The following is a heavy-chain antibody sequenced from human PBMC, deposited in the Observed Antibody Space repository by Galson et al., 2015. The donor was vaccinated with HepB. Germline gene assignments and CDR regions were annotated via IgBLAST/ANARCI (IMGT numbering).Heavy chain of an antibody. J-gene: IGHJ6*02. CDR2: ISYDGSNK. CDR1: GFTFSNYD. V-gene: IGHV3-30*18. Sequence: SLRLSCAASGFTFSNYDLHWVRQAPGKGLEWVAVISYDGSNKYYADSVKGRFTISRDNSKNTLHLQMNSLRAEDTAVYYCAKDRARAYQLLRSYYYYGMDVWGQGTTVTVSS. CDR3: AKDRARAYQLLRSYYYYGMDV. D-gene: IGHD2-2*01.